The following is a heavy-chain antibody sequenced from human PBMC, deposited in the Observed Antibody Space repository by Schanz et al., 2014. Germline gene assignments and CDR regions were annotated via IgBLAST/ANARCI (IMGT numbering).Heavy chain of an antibody. CDR3: AKAFGGYVGSYSDY. Sequence: QVQLVQSGAEVKKPGSSMKVSCKASGGTFSTYPINWLRQAPGQGLEWMGRIIPILGIANYAQKFQGRVTSAADKTTVTAYMNVSSLKSDDTAVYYSAKAFGGYVGSYSDYWGQGTLVTVSS. CDR2: IIPILGIA. D-gene: IGHD5-12*01. CDR1: GGTFSTYP. V-gene: IGHV1-69*02. J-gene: IGHJ4*02.